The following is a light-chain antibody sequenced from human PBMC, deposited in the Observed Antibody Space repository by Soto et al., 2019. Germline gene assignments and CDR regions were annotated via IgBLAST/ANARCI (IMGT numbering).Light chain of an antibody. CDR2: AAS. J-gene: IGKJ3*01. CDR1: QSISSY. Sequence: DIQMTQSPSSLSASVGDRVTITCRASQSISSYLNWYQQKPGKDPKLLIYAASSLQSGVPSRFSGSGSGTDFTLTISSLQPEDFATYYCQQSYSTRVAFGPGTKVDIK. V-gene: IGKV1-39*01. CDR3: QQSYSTRVA.